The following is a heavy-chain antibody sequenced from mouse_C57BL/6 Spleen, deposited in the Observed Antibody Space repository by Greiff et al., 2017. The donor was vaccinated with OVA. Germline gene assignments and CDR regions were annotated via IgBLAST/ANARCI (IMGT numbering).Heavy chain of an antibody. Sequence: QVTLKVSVPGILQSSQTLSLTCSFSGFSLSTSGMGVSWIRQPSGQGLEWLAPIYWDDDKRYNPSLKSRLTISKDTSRNQVFLKITSVDTAGTATYYCARSRYYSNLYYAMDYWGQGTSVTVSS. CDR1: GFSLSTSGMG. CDR3: ARSRYYSNLYYAMDY. V-gene: IGHV8-12*01. J-gene: IGHJ4*01. D-gene: IGHD2-5*01. CDR2: IYWDDDK.